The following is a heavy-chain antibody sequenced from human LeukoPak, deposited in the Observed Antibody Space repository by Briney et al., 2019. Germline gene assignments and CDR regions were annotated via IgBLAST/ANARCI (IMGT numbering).Heavy chain of an antibody. Sequence: GSLRLSCAASGFTFSSYSMNWVRQPPGKGLEWIGEINHSGSTNYNPSLKSRVTISVDTSKNQFSLKLSSVTAADTAVYYCARGSSSWYFERGFDPWGQGTLVTVSS. D-gene: IGHD6-13*01. V-gene: IGHV4-34*01. CDR3: ARGSSSWYFERGFDP. J-gene: IGHJ5*02. CDR1: GFTFSSYS. CDR2: INHSGST.